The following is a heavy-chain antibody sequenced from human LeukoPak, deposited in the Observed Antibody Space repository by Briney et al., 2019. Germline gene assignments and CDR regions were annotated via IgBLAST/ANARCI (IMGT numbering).Heavy chain of an antibody. V-gene: IGHV1-2*02. CDR2: INGNTGST. J-gene: IGHJ4*02. D-gene: IGHD2-21*02. Sequence: ASVKVSCKTSGYTFTGYYIHWVRQAPGQGLEWMGWINGNTGSTNYAQKFQDRVAMTRDTSISTAYMDLNRLRSDDTAVYFCARVGPDCGGDCYSNWGPGTLVTVSS. CDR3: ARVGPDCGGDCYSN. CDR1: GYTFTGYY.